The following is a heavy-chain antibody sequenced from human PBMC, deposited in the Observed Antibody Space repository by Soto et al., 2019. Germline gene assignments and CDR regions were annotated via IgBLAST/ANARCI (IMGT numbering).Heavy chain of an antibody. CDR1: GYIFTSYY. J-gene: IGHJ4*02. CDR3: PGGTYTANRNFDY. Sequence: GESLKISCQASGYIFTSYYINWVRQVPGKGLEWLGRIDPGDSEANYSPSFQGHVTISVDKSISTAYLQWNNLKASDTAMYYCPGGTYTANRNFDYWGQGPLVTVSS. D-gene: IGHD2-21*02. CDR2: IDPGDSEA. V-gene: IGHV5-10-1*01.